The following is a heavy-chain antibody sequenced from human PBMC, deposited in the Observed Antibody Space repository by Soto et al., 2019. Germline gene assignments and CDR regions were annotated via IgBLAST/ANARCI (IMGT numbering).Heavy chain of an antibody. CDR3: AREFFWRSSSSPTYYYYLDV. CDR1: GGSVSSYH. Sequence: VQLEESGEGLVKPSETLSLTCTVSGGSVSSYHWTWIRQSPGKGLEWIGYIYYNGTTDYNPSLKSRVTISVSTSKRQFSLRLTSVTAAATAVYYCAREFFWRSSSSPTYYYYLDVWGKGTTVTVSS. CDR2: IYYNGTT. D-gene: IGHD6-6*01. J-gene: IGHJ6*03. V-gene: IGHV4-59*02.